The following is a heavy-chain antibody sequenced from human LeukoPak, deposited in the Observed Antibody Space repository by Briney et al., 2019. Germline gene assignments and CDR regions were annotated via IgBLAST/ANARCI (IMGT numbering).Heavy chain of an antibody. J-gene: IGHJ4*02. CDR2: ISAYNGNT. CDR3: ARAGFGELLSDRAPLDY. V-gene: IGHV1-18*01. D-gene: IGHD3-10*01. Sequence: ASVKVSCKASGYTFTSYGISWVRQAPGQGLEWMGWISAYNGNTNYAQKLQGRVTMTTETSTSTAYMELRSLRSDDTAVYYCARAGFGELLSDRAPLDYWGQGTLVTVSS. CDR1: GYTFTSYG.